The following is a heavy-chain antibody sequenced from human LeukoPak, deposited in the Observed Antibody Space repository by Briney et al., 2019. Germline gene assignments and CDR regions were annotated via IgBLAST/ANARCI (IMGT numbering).Heavy chain of an antibody. J-gene: IGHJ4*02. Sequence: SSQTLSLTCTVSGGSISSYYWSWIRQPPGKGLEWSGYIYYSGSTNYNPSLKSRVTISVDTSKNQFSLKLSSVTAADTAVYYCASTYCSGGSCYWALDYWGQGTLVTVSS. D-gene: IGHD2-15*01. CDR3: ASTYCSGGSCYWALDY. V-gene: IGHV4-59*08. CDR2: IYYSGST. CDR1: GGSISSYY.